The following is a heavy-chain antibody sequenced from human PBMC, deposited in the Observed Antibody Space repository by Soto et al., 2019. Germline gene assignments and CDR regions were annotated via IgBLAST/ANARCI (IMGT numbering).Heavy chain of an antibody. J-gene: IGHJ4*02. CDR2: ISDSGSRT. V-gene: IGHV3-23*01. D-gene: IGHD2-8*01. Sequence: EMQLLESGGGLVQPGGSLRLSCVASGFTFGRYAMSWARQTPGKGLEWVSGISDSGSRTYYADSVKGRFTISRDNSGGTLYLQMSSLRADDTADYDCATDRSCTDGVGYLDLWGQGTRVTVSP. CDR1: GFTFGRYA. CDR3: ATDRSCTDGVGYLDL.